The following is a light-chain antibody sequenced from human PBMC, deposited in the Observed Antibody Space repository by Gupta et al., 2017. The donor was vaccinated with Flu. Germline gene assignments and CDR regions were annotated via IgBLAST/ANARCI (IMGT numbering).Light chain of an antibody. CDR3: VNWNSDTLV. CDR1: STYSRVI. Sequence: KPTCTLSSTYSRVIISWHQQRPGKAPPPLMMMYGGGKYNKGSGVPDCFSGSSSAAALSLTISNLQAEDDSYYYSVNWNSDTLVFGGGTKLTVL. CDR2: MYGGGKY. V-gene: IGLV4-60*03. J-gene: IGLJ2*01.